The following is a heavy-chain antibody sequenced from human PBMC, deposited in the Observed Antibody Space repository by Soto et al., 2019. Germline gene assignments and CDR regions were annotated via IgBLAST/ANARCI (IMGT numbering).Heavy chain of an antibody. Sequence: ASVKVSCKASGYTFTSYDINWVRQATGQGLEWMGWMNPNCGNTGYAQKFQGRVTMTRNTSISTAYMELSSLRSEDTAVYYCATRGGVVVPAATLYDWGQGTRVTVAS. V-gene: IGHV1-8*01. CDR2: MNPNCGNT. CDR3: ATRGGVVVPAATLYD. J-gene: IGHJ4*02. CDR1: GYTFTSYD. D-gene: IGHD2-2*01.